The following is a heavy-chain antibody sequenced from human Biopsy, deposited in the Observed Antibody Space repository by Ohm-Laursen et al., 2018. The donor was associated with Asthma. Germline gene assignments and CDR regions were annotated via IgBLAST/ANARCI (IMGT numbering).Heavy chain of an antibody. CDR2: ISFDGSNK. Sequence: RSLRLSCAASGFTFSTYGMHWVRQAPGKGLEWVAVISFDGSNKNYTDSVKGRFTISRDNSRNTLHLQMNSLRAEDTAVYYCAKDVFPGWELRRGPDYWGQGTLVTVSS. V-gene: IGHV3-30*18. D-gene: IGHD1-26*01. CDR1: GFTFSTYG. J-gene: IGHJ4*02. CDR3: AKDVFPGWELRRGPDY.